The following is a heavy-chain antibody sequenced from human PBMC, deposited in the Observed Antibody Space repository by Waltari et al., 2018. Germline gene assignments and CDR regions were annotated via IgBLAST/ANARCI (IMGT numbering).Heavy chain of an antibody. CDR2: IYYSGST. J-gene: IGHJ4*02. D-gene: IGHD6-19*01. V-gene: IGHV4-39*07. CDR1: GGSISSSSYS. CDR3: AREDSSGWYDLY. Sequence: QLQLQESGPGLVKPSETLSLPCTVSGGSISSSSYSWGWIRQPPGKGLEWIGSIYYSGSTYYNPSLKSRVTISVDTSKNQFSLKLSSVTAADTAVYYCAREDSSGWYDLYWGQGTLVIVSS.